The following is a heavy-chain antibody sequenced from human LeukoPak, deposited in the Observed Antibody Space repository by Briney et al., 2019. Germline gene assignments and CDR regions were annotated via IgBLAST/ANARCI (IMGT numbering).Heavy chain of an antibody. CDR3: ARDGTSTDDY. Sequence: ASVRVSCKTSGYTFSSFGINWVRQAPGQGLEWMGWISGNNDNPNYGQKFQGRFTVTTDSSTSTAYLELRNLRFDDTAVYYCARDGTSTDDYWGQGTLVTVSS. CDR1: GYTFSSFG. V-gene: IGHV1-18*01. J-gene: IGHJ4*02. CDR2: ISGNNDNP. D-gene: IGHD2-2*01.